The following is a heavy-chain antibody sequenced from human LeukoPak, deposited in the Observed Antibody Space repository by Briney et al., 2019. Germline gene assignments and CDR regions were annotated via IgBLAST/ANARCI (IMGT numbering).Heavy chain of an antibody. CDR1: GYTFTSYG. J-gene: IGHJ6*02. V-gene: IGHV1-18*01. Sequence: ASVKFSCKASGYTFTSYGISWVRQAPGQGLEWMGWISAYNGNTNYAQKLQGRVTMTTDTSTSTAYMELRSLRSDDTAVYYCASPSYGSPAQGYYGMDVWGQGTTVTVSS. CDR2: ISAYNGNT. CDR3: ASPSYGSPAQGYYGMDV. D-gene: IGHD5-18*01.